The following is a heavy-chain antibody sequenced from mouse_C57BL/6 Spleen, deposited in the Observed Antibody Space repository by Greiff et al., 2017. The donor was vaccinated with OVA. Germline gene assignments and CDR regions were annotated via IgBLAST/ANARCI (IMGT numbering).Heavy chain of an antibody. CDR2: ISSGGGYT. D-gene: IGHD3-1*01. CDR3: ARRLTRDYFDY. V-gene: IGHV5-6*02. Sequence: DVKLVESGGDLVKPGGSLKLSCAASGFTFSSYGMSWVRQTPDKRLEWVATISSGGGYTYYPASVKGRFTISRDNAKNTLYLQMSSLKSEDTAMYYCARRLTRDYFDYWGQGTTLTVSS. J-gene: IGHJ2*01. CDR1: GFTFSSYG.